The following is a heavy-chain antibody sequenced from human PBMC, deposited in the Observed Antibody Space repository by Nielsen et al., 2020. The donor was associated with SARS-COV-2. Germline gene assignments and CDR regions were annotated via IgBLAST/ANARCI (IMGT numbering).Heavy chain of an antibody. J-gene: IGHJ6*03. CDR1: GGSVSSNDW. D-gene: IGHD2-2*01. CDR2: VSHSGSI. CDR3: ARGDFVVVPSPILGLGPFFYYFYLDV. V-gene: IGHV4-4*02. Sequence: LRRTLSLTCAISGGSVSSNDWWTWVRQSPGKGLEWIGEVSHSGSINYNPSLKSRVTLSMDKSKRQFSLRLTSVSAADTAVYFCARGDFVVVPSPILGLGPFFYYFYLDVWGKGTTVIVSS.